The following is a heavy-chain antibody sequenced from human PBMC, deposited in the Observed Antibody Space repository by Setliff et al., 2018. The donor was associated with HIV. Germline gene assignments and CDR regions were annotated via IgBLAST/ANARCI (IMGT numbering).Heavy chain of an antibody. CDR2: IYTSGST. CDR1: GGSISSGSYY. D-gene: IGHD5-18*01. J-gene: IGHJ4*02. V-gene: IGHV4-61*02. CDR3: ARDVFVDTPMVLGY. Sequence: PSETLSLTCTLSGGSISSGSYYWTWIRQPAGKGLEWIGRIYTSGSTNYNPSLKSRATISLDTSKNQFSLKLSSVTAADTAVYYCARDVFVDTPMVLGYWGQGTPVTVSS.